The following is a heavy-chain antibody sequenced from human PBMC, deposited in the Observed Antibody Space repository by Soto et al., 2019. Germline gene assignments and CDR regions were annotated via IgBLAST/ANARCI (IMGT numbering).Heavy chain of an antibody. J-gene: IGHJ5*02. Sequence: EVQLVESGGGLVKPGESLRLSCAASGFTLSTYSMNWVRQAPGKGLEWVSATSSSSSHIYYADSVKGRFTISRDNAKNSLSLQMNSLRVEVTAVYYCARDASGTMTMVTTRPDLWGQGTLVTVSS. CDR3: ARDASGTMTMVTTRPDL. D-gene: IGHD4-17*01. CDR2: TSSSSSHI. V-gene: IGHV3-21*01. CDR1: GFTLSTYS.